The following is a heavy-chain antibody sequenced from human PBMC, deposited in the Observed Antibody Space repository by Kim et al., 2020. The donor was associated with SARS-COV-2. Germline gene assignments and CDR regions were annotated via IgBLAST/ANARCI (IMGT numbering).Heavy chain of an antibody. CDR2: ISWNSGSI. V-gene: IGHV3-9*01. J-gene: IGHJ4*02. CDR3: AKVRGYDLDRYYFDY. D-gene: IGHD5-12*01. Sequence: GGSLRLSCAASGFTFGDYAMHWVRQAPGKGLEWVSGISWNSGSIGYADSVKGRFTISRDNAKNSLYLQMNSLRAEDTALYYCAKVRGYDLDRYYFDYWGQGDLVTVSS. CDR1: GFTFGDYA.